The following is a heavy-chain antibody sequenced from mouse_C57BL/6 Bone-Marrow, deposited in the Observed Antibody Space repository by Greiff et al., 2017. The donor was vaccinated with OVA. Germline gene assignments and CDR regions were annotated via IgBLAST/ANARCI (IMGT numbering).Heavy chain of an antibody. CDR2: IDPETGGT. V-gene: IGHV1-15*01. D-gene: IGHD2-5*01. CDR3: TRGYSNYYAMDY. J-gene: IGHJ4*01. CDR1: GYTFTDYE. Sequence: VKLKQSGAELVRPGASVTLSCKASGYTFTDYEMHWVKQTPVHGLEWIGAIDPETGGTDYNQKFKGKAILTADKSSSTTYMELRSLTSENSAVYYCTRGYSNYYAMDYWGQGTSVTVSS.